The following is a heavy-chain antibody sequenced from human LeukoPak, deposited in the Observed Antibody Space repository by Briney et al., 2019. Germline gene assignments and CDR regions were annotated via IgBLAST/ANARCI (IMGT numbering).Heavy chain of an antibody. D-gene: IGHD4-23*01. CDR2: ISSSGSTI. J-gene: IGHJ4*02. CDR1: GGFISSYY. CDR3: ARDPTVVTLDY. V-gene: IGHV3-11*04. Sequence: LSLTCTVSGGFISSYYWSWIRQAPGKGLEWVSYISSSGSTIYYADSVKGRFTISRDNAKNSLYLQMNSLRAEDTAVYYCARDPTVVTLDYWGQGTLVTVSS.